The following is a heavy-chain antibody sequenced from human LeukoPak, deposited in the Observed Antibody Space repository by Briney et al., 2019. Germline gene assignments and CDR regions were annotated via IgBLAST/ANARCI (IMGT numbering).Heavy chain of an antibody. J-gene: IGHJ4*02. CDR3: AKDSYSYGPYYFDY. V-gene: IGHV3-23*01. D-gene: IGHD5-18*01. Sequence: GGSLRLSCAASGFTFSSYAMSWVRQAPGKGLEWVSASSVGGNTHFADSVKGRFTISRDNSKNTLYLQMNSLRAEDTAVYYCAKDSYSYGPYYFDYWGQGTLVTVSS. CDR2: SSVGGNT. CDR1: GFTFSSYA.